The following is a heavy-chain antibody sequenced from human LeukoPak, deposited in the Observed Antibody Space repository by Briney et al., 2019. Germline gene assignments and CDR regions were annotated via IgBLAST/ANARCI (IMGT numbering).Heavy chain of an antibody. CDR1: GYTFTSYG. CDR3: ARAIGYYGSGSYYAYNWFDP. Sequence: ASVKVSCKASGYTFTSYGISWVRQAPGQGLEWMGWICAYNGNTNYAQKLQGRVTMTTDTSTSTAYMELRSLRSDDTAVYYCARAIGYYGSGSYYAYNWFDPWGQGTLVTVSS. V-gene: IGHV1-18*01. D-gene: IGHD3-10*01. CDR2: ICAYNGNT. J-gene: IGHJ5*02.